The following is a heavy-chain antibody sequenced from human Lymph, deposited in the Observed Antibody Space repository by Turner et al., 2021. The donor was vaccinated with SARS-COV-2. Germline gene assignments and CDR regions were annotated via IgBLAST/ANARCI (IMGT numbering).Heavy chain of an antibody. CDR2: ISWNSGSI. CDR3: AKGRRFGMDV. Sequence: EVQLVESGGGLVQPGRSLRLSCAASGFTFDEYAMHWVRHAPGKGLEWVSGISWNSGSIGYADSVKGRFTISRDNAKNSLYLQMNSLRAEDTALYYCAKGRRFGMDVWGQGTTVTVSS. CDR1: GFTFDEYA. V-gene: IGHV3-9*01. J-gene: IGHJ6*02.